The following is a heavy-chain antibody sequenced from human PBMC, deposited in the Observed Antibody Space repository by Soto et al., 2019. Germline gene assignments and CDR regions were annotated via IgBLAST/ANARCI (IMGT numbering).Heavy chain of an antibody. Sequence: GGSLRLSCAASGFTFSSYSMNWVRQAPGKGLEWVSSISSSSSYIYYADSVKGRFTISRDNAKNSLYLQMNSLRAEDTAVYYCARDISDYGNYYYYYGMDVWGQGTTVTVSS. V-gene: IGHV3-21*01. CDR1: GFTFSSYS. J-gene: IGHJ6*02. CDR3: ARDISDYGNYYYYYGMDV. D-gene: IGHD4-17*01. CDR2: ISSSSSYI.